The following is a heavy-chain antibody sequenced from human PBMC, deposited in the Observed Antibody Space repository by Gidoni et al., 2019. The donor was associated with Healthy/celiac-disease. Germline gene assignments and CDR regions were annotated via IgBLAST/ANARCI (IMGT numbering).Heavy chain of an antibody. CDR2: INHSGST. CDR1: GGSFSGYY. D-gene: IGHD6-19*01. Sequence: QVQLQQWGAGLLKPSETLSLTCAVYGGSFSGYYWSWIRQPPGKGLEWIGEINHSGSTNYNPSLKSRVTISVDTSKNQFSLKLSSVTAADTAVYYCASAFSSGWYGGDYWGQGTLVTVSS. CDR3: ASAFSSGWYGGDY. V-gene: IGHV4-34*01. J-gene: IGHJ4*02.